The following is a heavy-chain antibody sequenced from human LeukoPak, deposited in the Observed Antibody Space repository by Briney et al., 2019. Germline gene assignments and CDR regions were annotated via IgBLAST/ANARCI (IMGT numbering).Heavy chain of an antibody. CDR1: GFTFSSYA. J-gene: IGHJ6*02. CDR3: ARASSSYYYYYYGMDV. D-gene: IGHD6-13*01. V-gene: IGHV3-30*04. CDR2: ISYDGSNK. Sequence: PGGSLSLSCAASGFTFSSYAMHWVRQAPGKGLEWVAVISYDGSNKYYADSVKGRFTISRDNSKNTLYLQMNSLRAEDTAVYYCARASSSYYYYYYGMDVWSQGTTVTVSS.